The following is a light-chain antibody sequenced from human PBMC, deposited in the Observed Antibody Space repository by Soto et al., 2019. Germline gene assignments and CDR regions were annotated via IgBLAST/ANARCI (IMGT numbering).Light chain of an antibody. V-gene: IGKV1-33*01. CDR3: QQYDNLPIT. J-gene: IGKJ5*01. Sequence: DIQMTQSPPSLSASVGDRVTITCQASQDIRKYLNWYQQKPGKAPNLLIYDASNLGAGVPSRFSGSGSGTDFTLTIRSXQPEDIATYYCQQYDNLPITFGQGTRLEIK. CDR2: DAS. CDR1: QDIRKY.